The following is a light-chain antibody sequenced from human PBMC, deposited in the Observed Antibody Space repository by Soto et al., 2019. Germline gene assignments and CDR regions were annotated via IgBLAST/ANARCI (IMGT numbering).Light chain of an antibody. CDR2: GAS. Sequence: EIVLTQTPGTLSLSPGERATLSCRASQSFSSSYLAWYQQKPGQAPRLLIYGASSRAIGIPDRFSGSGSGTDITLTISRLEPEDFAVYYCQQYGGSPWTFGQGTKVEIK. CDR3: QQYGGSPWT. V-gene: IGKV3-20*01. J-gene: IGKJ1*01. CDR1: QSFSSSY.